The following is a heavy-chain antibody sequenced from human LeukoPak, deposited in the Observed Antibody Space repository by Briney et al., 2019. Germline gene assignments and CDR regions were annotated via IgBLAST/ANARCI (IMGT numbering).Heavy chain of an antibody. CDR2: IKGDESAR. V-gene: IGHV3-7*01. CDR3: ARDVGGSLDY. Sequence: PGGSLRLSCAASGFTFSTYWMAWVRQAPGKGLEWVANIKGDESARHQADSVRGRFTISRDNAPNSVYLQMSSLRGEDTAVYYCARDVGGSLDYWGQGTLVTVSS. D-gene: IGHD1-26*01. CDR1: GFTFSTYW. J-gene: IGHJ4*02.